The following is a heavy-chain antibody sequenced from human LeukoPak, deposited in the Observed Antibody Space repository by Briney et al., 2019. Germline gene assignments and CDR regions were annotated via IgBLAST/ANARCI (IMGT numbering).Heavy chain of an antibody. CDR1: GFTFSTHA. Sequence: GRSLRLSCAASGFTFSTHAMHWVRQAPGKGLEWVAAVSYDGSRNYYADSVKGRFTISRDTSNNMLYLQMSSLRPEDTAMYYCAKVWRAHGDFHAFDVWGQGTMVAVSS. CDR2: VSYDGSRN. D-gene: IGHD4-17*01. CDR3: AKVWRAHGDFHAFDV. V-gene: IGHV3-30*18. J-gene: IGHJ3*01.